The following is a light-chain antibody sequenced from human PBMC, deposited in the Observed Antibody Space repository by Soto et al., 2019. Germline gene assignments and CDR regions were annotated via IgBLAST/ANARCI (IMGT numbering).Light chain of an antibody. Sequence: DIVLTQSPATLSLSPGERATLSCRASQSVSSYLAWYQQKPGQAPRLLISGASSSATGIPDRFSGSCSGTDFTLTISRLEPEDFAVYYCQQYGSSLTFGQGTKVDIK. V-gene: IGKV3-20*01. CDR1: QSVSSY. CDR2: GAS. CDR3: QQYGSSLT. J-gene: IGKJ1*01.